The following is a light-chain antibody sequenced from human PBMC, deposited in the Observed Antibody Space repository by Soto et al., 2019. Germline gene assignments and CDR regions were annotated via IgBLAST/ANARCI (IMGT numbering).Light chain of an antibody. CDR2: ASS. Sequence: DIQLTQSPSFLSASVGDRVTITCRASQGISSYLAWYQQKPGKAPKLLIYASSTLQSGVPSRFSGSGSGTEFTLTISSLLPEDFATYYCQQLNSYPQTFGQGTKLEIK. V-gene: IGKV1-9*01. CDR3: QQLNSYPQT. J-gene: IGKJ2*01. CDR1: QGISSY.